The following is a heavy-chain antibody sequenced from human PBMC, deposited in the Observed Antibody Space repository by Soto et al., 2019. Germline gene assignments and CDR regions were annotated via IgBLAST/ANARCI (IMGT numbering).Heavy chain of an antibody. D-gene: IGHD6-6*01. CDR2: IYYSGGT. CDR3: ARLDVQGFDY. CDR1: GVSISSYY. V-gene: IGHV4-59*08. J-gene: IGHJ4*02. Sequence: QVQLQESGPGLVKPSETLSLTCTVSGVSISSYYWSWIRQPPGKGLEWIGYIYYSGGTHYNPPLTSRVTLSVDTPKNQFSLQLSSVTAADTAVYYCARLDVQGFDYWGQGTLVTVSS.